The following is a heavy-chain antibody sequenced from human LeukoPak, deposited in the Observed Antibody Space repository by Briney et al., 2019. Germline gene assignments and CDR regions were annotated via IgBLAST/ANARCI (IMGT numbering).Heavy chain of an antibody. Sequence: SETLSLTCAVYGGSFSGYYWSWIRQPPGKGLEWIGEINHSGSTNYNPSLKSRVTISVDTPKNQFSLKLSSVTAADTAVYYCARGRVAAAGTSFPFDYWGQGTLVTVSS. J-gene: IGHJ4*02. D-gene: IGHD6-13*01. CDR3: ARGRVAAAGTSFPFDY. CDR2: INHSGST. CDR1: GGSFSGYY. V-gene: IGHV4-34*01.